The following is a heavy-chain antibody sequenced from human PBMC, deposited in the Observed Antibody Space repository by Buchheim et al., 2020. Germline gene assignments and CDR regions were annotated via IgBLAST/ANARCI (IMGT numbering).Heavy chain of an antibody. CDR3: ARSEEGNSSSWYPRFCWFDP. CDR2: IYYSGST. CDR1: GGSVSSGGYY. Sequence: QVQLQESGPGLVKPSQTLSLTCTVSGGSVSSGGYYWSWIRQHPGKGLEWIGYIYYSGSTYYNPSLKSRVTISVDTSKNQFSLKLSSVTAADTAVYYCARSEEGNSSSWYPRFCWFDPWGQGTL. J-gene: IGHJ5*02. V-gene: IGHV4-31*03. D-gene: IGHD6-13*01.